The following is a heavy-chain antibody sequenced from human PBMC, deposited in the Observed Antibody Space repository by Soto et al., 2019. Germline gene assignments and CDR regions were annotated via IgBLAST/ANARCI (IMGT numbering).Heavy chain of an antibody. CDR1: GGTFSSYA. CDR3: ARDGITGTTSGMDV. Sequence: QVQLVQSGAEVKKPGSSVKVSCKAFGGTFSSYAISWVRQAPGLGLEWMGGIIPIFGTANYAQKFQGRVTITADESTSTAYMELSSLRSEDTAIYYCARDGITGTTSGMDVWGQGTTVTVSS. J-gene: IGHJ6*02. CDR2: IIPIFGTA. V-gene: IGHV1-69*12. D-gene: IGHD1-7*01.